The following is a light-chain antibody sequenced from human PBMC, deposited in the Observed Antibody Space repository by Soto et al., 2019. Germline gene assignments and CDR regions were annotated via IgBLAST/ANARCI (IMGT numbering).Light chain of an antibody. Sequence: QSVLTQSPSASGSPGQSVTISCTGTSSDIGGYNSVSWYQQHPGKAPKVMIYDVTKRPSGVPDRFSGSKSGNTASLTVSALQAEDEADYYCSSHTDTKSLVFGTGTKVTVL. J-gene: IGLJ1*01. V-gene: IGLV2-8*01. CDR1: SSDIGGYNS. CDR2: DVT. CDR3: SSHTDTKSLV.